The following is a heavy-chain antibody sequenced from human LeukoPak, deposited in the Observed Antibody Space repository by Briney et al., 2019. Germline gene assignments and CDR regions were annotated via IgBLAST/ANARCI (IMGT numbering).Heavy chain of an antibody. CDR2: IKSNTDGGTT. V-gene: IGHV3-15*01. J-gene: IGHJ3*02. D-gene: IGHD3-22*01. Sequence: KAGGSLRLSCAASGFTFDDYAMHWVRQAPGEGLEWVGRIKSNTDGGTTDYAAPVKGRFTISRDDSKNTLYLQMNNLKTEDTAVYYCTTNPYDRSGYHIWGQGTMVSVSS. CDR1: GFTFDDYA. CDR3: TTNPYDRSGYHI.